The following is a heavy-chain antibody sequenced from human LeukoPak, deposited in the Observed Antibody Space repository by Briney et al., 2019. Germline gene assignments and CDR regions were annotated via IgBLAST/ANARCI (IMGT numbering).Heavy chain of an antibody. CDR3: AGDQGGSAHRHAFDI. D-gene: IGHD1-26*01. CDR1: GGSVDTIDYY. CDR2: MYHTGSS. Sequence: SETLSLTCTVSGGSVDTIDYYWSWICQPPGKGLEWIGYMYHTGSSIYSPSLKSRLTISVDTSKNQFSLNLSSMTAADTAVYYCAGDQGGSAHRHAFDIWGQGTLVTVSS. J-gene: IGHJ3*02. V-gene: IGHV4-61*08.